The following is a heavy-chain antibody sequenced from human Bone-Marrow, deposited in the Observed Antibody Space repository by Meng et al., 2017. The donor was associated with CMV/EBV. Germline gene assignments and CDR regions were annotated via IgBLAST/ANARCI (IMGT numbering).Heavy chain of an antibody. D-gene: IGHD1-1*01. J-gene: IGHJ4*02. CDR2: IFYSGST. CDR1: AGSNNSGSYY. V-gene: IGHV4-61*01. Sequence: SETLCLTRTVSAGSNNSGSYYCSWIRQPPGKGLEWIGYIFYSGSTNYNPSLKSRVTISVDTSKNQSSLKLNSVTAADPAVYYCALRFIANNNWDDADYWGQGALVTVSS. CDR3: ALRFIANNNWDDADY.